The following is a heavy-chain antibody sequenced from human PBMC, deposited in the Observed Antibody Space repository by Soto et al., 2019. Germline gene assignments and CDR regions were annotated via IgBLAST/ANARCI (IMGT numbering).Heavy chain of an antibody. V-gene: IGHV4-61*01. J-gene: IGHJ5*02. CDR3: ARGHGDYLRENWFDP. D-gene: IGHD4-17*01. CDR2: IYYSGST. CDR1: GGSVSSGSYY. Sequence: SETLSLTCTVSGGSVSSGSYYWSWIRQPPGKGLEWIGYIYYSGSTNYNPSLKSRVTISVDTSKNRFSLKLSSVTAADTAVYYCARGHGDYLRENWFDPWGQGTLVTVSS.